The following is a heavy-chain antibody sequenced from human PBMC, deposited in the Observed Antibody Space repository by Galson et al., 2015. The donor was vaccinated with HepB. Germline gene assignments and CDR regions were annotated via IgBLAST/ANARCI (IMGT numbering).Heavy chain of an antibody. Sequence: SLRLSCAASGFTFSNAWMSWVRQAPGKGLEWVGRIKSKTDGGTTDYAAPVKGRFTISRDDSKNTLYLQMNSLKTEDTAVYYCTTDVTRRTSFRYCTNGVCYNRGNYYGMDVWGQGTTVTVSS. CDR1: GFTFSNAW. CDR2: IKSKTDGGTT. CDR3: TTDVTRRTSFRYCTNGVCYNRGNYYGMDV. J-gene: IGHJ6*02. V-gene: IGHV3-15*01. D-gene: IGHD2-8*01.